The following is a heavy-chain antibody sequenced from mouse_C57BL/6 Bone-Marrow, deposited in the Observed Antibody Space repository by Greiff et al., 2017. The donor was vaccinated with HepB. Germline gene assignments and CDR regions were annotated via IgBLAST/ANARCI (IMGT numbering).Heavy chain of an antibody. J-gene: IGHJ2*01. D-gene: IGHD6-1*01. V-gene: IGHV7-3*01. CDR2: IRNKANGYTT. CDR1: GFTFTDYY. CDR3: ASLSRYYFDY. Sequence: EVQLQESGGGLVQPGGSLSLSCAASGFTFTDYYMSWVRQPPGKALEWLGFIRNKANGYTTEYSASVKGRFTISRDNSQSILYLQMNALRAEDSATYYCASLSRYYFDYWGQGTTLTVSS.